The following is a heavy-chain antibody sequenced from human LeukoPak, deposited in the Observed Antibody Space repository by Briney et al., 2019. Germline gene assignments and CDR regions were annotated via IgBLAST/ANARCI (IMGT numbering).Heavy chain of an antibody. CDR3: ARESGSDAFDI. CDR2: ISAYNGDI. V-gene: IGHV1-18*01. Sequence: ASVKVSCKASGYTFTKYGVSWVRQAPGQGPEWMGWISAYNGDIKYAQRGKGRVTMTTDTSTSTVYMELRSLRSDDTAVYYCARESGSDAFDIWGQGTMVTVSS. J-gene: IGHJ3*02. CDR1: GYTFTKYG.